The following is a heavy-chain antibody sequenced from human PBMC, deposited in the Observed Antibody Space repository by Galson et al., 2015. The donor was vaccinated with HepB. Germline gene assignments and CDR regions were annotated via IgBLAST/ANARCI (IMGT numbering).Heavy chain of an antibody. CDR1: GFTFSNYG. V-gene: IGHV3-30*18. D-gene: IGHD6-19*01. Sequence: SLRLSCAAPGFTFSNYGMHWVRQAPGKGLEWVAVISYDGSNKYYTDSGKGRFTISRDNSKNTLYLQMNSLRAEDTALYYCAKDPYLYSALAGTMAGFDYWGQGTLVTVSS. CDR3: AKDPYLYSALAGTMAGFDY. J-gene: IGHJ4*02. CDR2: ISYDGSNK.